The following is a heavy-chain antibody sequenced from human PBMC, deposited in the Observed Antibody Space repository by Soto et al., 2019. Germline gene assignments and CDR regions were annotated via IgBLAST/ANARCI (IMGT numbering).Heavy chain of an antibody. V-gene: IGHV4-59*01. CDR2: IYYSGST. D-gene: IGHD6-13*01. Sequence: QGQPQESGPGLVKHPETLSLTCTVSGGSISSYYSSWIRQPTGKGLEWIGYIYYSGSTNYNPSLKGRVTISVDTSKNQFSLKLSSLTAADTAVYYCARSVSRYSSSWYFDYWGQGTLVTVSS. J-gene: IGHJ4*02. CDR1: GGSISSYY. CDR3: ARSVSRYSSSWYFDY.